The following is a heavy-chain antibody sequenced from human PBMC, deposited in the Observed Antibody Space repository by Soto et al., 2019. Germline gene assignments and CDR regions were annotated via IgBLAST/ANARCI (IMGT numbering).Heavy chain of an antibody. J-gene: IGHJ4*02. CDR3: ARLYCGGDCYSGRYFDY. D-gene: IGHD2-21*01. Sequence: SETLSLTCAVSGGSISSSNWWSWVRQPPGKGLEWIGEIYHSGSTNYNPSLKSRVTISVDKSKNQFPLKLSSVTAADTAVYYCARLYCGGDCYSGRYFDYWGQGTLVTVSS. V-gene: IGHV4-4*02. CDR1: GGSISSSNW. CDR2: IYHSGST.